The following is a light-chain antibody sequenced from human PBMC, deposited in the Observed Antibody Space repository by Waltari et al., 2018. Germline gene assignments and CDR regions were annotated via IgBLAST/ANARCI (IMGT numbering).Light chain of an antibody. V-gene: IGLV4-69*01. CDR1: SGNTCYA. J-gene: IGLJ3*02. CDR2: IESDGSH. CDR3: QTWVTGIRV. Sequence: QIVLTQSPSASASLGPSVRLTCTLSSGNTCYAIAWHQQVPEKGPRYLMNIESDGSHSKGDGIPDRFSGSSSGAERYLTISNLHSEDEADYYCQTWVTGIRVFGGGTKLTVL.